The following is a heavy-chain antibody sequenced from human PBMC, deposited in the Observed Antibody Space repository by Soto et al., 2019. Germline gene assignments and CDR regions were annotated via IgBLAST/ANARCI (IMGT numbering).Heavy chain of an antibody. Sequence: EVQLLESGGGLVQPGGSLRLSCAASGFTFSSYAMSWVRQAPGKGLEWVSAISGSGGSTYYADSVKGRFTISRDNSKNTLYLQMNSLRAEDTAVYYCAKGNGGSYSYSYYGMDVWGQGTTVTVSS. CDR3: AKGNGGSYSYSYYGMDV. V-gene: IGHV3-23*01. J-gene: IGHJ6*02. D-gene: IGHD1-26*01. CDR2: ISGSGGST. CDR1: GFTFSSYA.